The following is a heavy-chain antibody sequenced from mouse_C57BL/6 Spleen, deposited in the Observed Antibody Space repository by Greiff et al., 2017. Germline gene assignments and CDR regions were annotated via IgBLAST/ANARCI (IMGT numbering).Heavy chain of an antibody. Sequence: EVQLQQSGPELVKPGASVKIPCKASGYTFTDYNMDWVKQSHGKSLEWIGDINPNNGGTIYNQKFKGKATLTVDKSSSTAYMELRSLTSEDTAVYYCARRLSSENAMDYWGQGTSVTVSS. D-gene: IGHD2-4*01. J-gene: IGHJ4*01. V-gene: IGHV1-18*01. CDR3: ARRLSSENAMDY. CDR2: INPNNGGT. CDR1: GYTFTDYN.